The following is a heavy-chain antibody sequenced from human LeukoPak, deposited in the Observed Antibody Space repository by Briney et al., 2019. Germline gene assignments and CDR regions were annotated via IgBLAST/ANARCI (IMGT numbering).Heavy chain of an antibody. V-gene: IGHV3-49*04. D-gene: IGHD3-22*01. CDR2: IRSKAYGGTT. CDR1: GFTFGDYA. J-gene: IGHJ4*02. CDR3: TRVDDSSGYSPAHFDY. Sequence: GGSLRLSCTASGFTFGDYAMSWVRQAPGKGLEWVGFIRSKAYGGTTEYGASVKGRFTISRDDSKGIAYLQMNSVKTEDTAVYYCTRVDDSSGYSPAHFDYWGQGTLVAVSS.